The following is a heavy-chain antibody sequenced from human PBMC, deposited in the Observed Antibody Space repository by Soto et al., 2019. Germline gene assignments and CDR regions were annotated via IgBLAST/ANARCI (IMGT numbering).Heavy chain of an antibody. CDR2: TYYRSKWYN. V-gene: IGHV6-1*01. CDR1: GDSLSSNSAA. J-gene: IGHJ4*02. CDR3: ATWRFDY. Sequence: SQTLSLTCAISGDSLSSNSAAWNWIRHSPSRGLEWLGRTYYRSKWYNDYAVSMRSRITINPDTTKNQFSLQLNSATPEDTAVYYCATWRFDYWGQGTLVTVSS.